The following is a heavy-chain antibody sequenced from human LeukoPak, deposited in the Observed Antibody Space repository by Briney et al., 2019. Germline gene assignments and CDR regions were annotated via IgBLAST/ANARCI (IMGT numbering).Heavy chain of an antibody. Sequence: SETLSLTCTVSGYSISSGYYWGWIRQPPGKGLEWIGSIYHSGSTYYNPSLKSRVTISVDTSKNQFSLKLSSVTAADTAVYYCATSSEGYSSSWYDDYWGQGTLVTVSS. V-gene: IGHV4-38-2*02. CDR1: GYSISSGYY. CDR3: ATSSEGYSSSWYDDY. CDR2: IYHSGST. D-gene: IGHD6-13*01. J-gene: IGHJ4*02.